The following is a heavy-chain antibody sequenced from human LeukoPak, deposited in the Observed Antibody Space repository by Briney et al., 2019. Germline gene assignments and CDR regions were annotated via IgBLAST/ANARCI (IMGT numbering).Heavy chain of an antibody. CDR3: ARDKPDSSSWLFDY. CDR2: ISSSSSTI. D-gene: IGHD6-13*01. J-gene: IGHJ4*02. Sequence: GGSLRLSCAASGFTFNTYGMHWVRQAPGKGLEWVSYISSSSSTIYYADSVKGRFTISRDNAKNSLYLQMNSLRDEDTAVYYCARDKPDSSSWLFDYWGQGTLVTVSS. CDR1: GFTFNTYG. V-gene: IGHV3-48*02.